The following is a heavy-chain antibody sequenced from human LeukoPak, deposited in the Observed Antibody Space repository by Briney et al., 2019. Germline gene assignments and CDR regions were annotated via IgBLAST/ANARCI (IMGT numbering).Heavy chain of an antibody. V-gene: IGHV3-20*04. D-gene: IGHD5-12*01. J-gene: IGHJ4*02. Sequence: GGSLRLSCAASGFTFDDYGMSWVRQAPGKGLEWDSGINWNGGSTGYADSVKGRFTISRDNAKNSLYLQMNSLRAEDTALYYCARTTGYSGYEGFDYWGQGTLVTVSS. CDR1: GFTFDDYG. CDR2: INWNGGST. CDR3: ARTTGYSGYEGFDY.